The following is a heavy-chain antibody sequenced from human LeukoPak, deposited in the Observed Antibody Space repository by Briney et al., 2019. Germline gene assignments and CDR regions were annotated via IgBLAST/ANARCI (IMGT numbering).Heavy chain of an antibody. Sequence: SETLSLTCTVSGGSISSYYWSWIRQPPGKGLEGIGYIYYSGSTNYNPSLKSRVIISVDTSKNQISLKLSSVTAADTAVYYCARGLFGYSSGWNNAFDIWGQGTMVTVSS. V-gene: IGHV4-59*01. CDR3: ARGLFGYSSGWNNAFDI. CDR2: IYYSGST. D-gene: IGHD6-19*01. J-gene: IGHJ3*02. CDR1: GGSISSYY.